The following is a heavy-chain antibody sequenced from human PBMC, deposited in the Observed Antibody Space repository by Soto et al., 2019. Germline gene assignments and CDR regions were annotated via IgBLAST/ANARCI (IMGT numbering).Heavy chain of an antibody. CDR2: MNPNSGNT. CDR1: GYTFTSYD. Sequence: QVQLVQSGAEVKKPGASVKVSCKASGYTFTSYDINWVRQATGQGLEWMGWMNPNSGNTGYAEKLQGRVTMTRNTSNSTDYMELSSLRSEDTAVYYCASLHPSPDSSSWKDNWFDPWGQGTLVTVFS. CDR3: ASLHPSPDSSSWKDNWFDP. D-gene: IGHD6-13*01. J-gene: IGHJ5*02. V-gene: IGHV1-8*01.